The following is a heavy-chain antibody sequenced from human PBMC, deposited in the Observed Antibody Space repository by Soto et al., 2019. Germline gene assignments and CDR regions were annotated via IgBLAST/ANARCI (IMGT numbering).Heavy chain of an antibody. V-gene: IGHV4-31*03. CDR1: GGSINSGGHY. CDR3: ARDRVYQV. CDR2: IFNSGTI. Sequence: QVQLQESGPGLVKPSQTLSLTCTVSGGSINSGGHYWSWIRQHPGKGLEWIGYIFNSGTIYYNPSVKSRVTISVDTSKNQFSLKLNSVTAADTAVYYCARDRVYQVWGQGTTVTVSS. J-gene: IGHJ6*02. D-gene: IGHD6-6*01.